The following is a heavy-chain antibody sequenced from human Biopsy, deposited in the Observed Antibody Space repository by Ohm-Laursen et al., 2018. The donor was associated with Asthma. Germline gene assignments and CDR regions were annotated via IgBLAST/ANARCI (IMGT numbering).Heavy chain of an antibody. D-gene: IGHD1-1*01. CDR1: GFTFSSFG. Sequence: SLRLSCAASGFTFSSFGMHWVRQAPGKGLEWVACISYDGSNKYYADSVKGRSTTSRDNSKNTLYLQMNSLREEDTAVYYCVRDGTDDAFDIWGQGTVVSVSS. CDR3: VRDGTDDAFDI. CDR2: ISYDGSNK. J-gene: IGHJ3*02. V-gene: IGHV3-30*03.